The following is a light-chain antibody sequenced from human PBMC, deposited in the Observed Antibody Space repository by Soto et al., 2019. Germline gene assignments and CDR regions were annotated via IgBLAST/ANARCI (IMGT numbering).Light chain of an antibody. CDR1: SSNIGSNT. V-gene: IGLV1-44*01. CDR2: SND. J-gene: IGLJ1*01. Sequence: QAVVTQTPSASGTPGQRVTIYCSGSSSNIGSNTVNWYQQLPGTAPKLLIYSNDQRPSGVPDRFSGSKSGTSASLAISGLQSEDEADYYCAAWDGSLNGYVFGTGTKLTVL. CDR3: AAWDGSLNGYV.